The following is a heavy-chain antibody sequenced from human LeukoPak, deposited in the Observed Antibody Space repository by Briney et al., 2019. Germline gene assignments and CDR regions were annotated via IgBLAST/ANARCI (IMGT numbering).Heavy chain of an antibody. J-gene: IGHJ4*02. CDR1: GFTFENDK. Sequence: GGSLRLSCAASGFTFENDKMHWVRQAPGKGQEWVSYISSSGSTIYYADSVKGRFTISRDNAKNSLYLQMNSLRDEDTAVYYCARVRGDDYGDSFDYWGQGTLVTVSS. CDR3: ARVRGDDYGDSFDY. V-gene: IGHV3-48*02. D-gene: IGHD4-17*01. CDR2: ISSSGSTI.